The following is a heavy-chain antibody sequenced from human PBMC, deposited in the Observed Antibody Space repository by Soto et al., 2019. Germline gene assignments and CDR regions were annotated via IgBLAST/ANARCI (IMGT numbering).Heavy chain of an antibody. CDR1: GYTFTSYG. D-gene: IGHD6-13*01. CDR3: ARERVAAAGSWFDP. V-gene: IGHV1-18*01. CDR2: ISAYNGNT. Sequence: ASVKVSCKASGYTFTSYGISWVRQAPGQGLEWMGCISAYNGNTNYAQKLQGRFTLTADTSTSTAYMELRSLRSDDTAVYYCARERVAAAGSWFDPWGQGTLVTVSS. J-gene: IGHJ5*02.